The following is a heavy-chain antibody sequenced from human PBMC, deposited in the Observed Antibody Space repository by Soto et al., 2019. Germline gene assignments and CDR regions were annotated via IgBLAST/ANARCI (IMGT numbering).Heavy chain of an antibody. CDR3: ARGLHSGDAFDY. CDR1: GGSISSGDYY. CDR2: IYYSGST. D-gene: IGHD3-10*01. V-gene: IGHV4-30-4*01. Sequence: QVQLQESGPGLVKPSQTLSLICTVSGGSISSGDYYWSWIRQPPGKGLEWIGYIYYSGSTYYNPSLKSRVTISVDTSKHQFSLKLSSVTAADTAVYYCARGLHSGDAFDYWGQGTLVTVSS. J-gene: IGHJ4*02.